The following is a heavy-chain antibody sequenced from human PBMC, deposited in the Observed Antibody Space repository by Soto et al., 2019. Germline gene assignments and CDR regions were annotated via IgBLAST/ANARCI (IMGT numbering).Heavy chain of an antibody. J-gene: IGHJ6*03. V-gene: IGHV3-7*01. Sequence: GGSLRLSCAASGFTFSSYWMSWVRQAPGKGLEWVANIKQDGSEKYYVDSVKGRFTISRDNAKNSLYLQMNSLRAEDTAVYYCARGVGGYSGYDNYYYYYMDVWGKGTTVTVSS. D-gene: IGHD5-12*01. CDR2: IKQDGSEK. CDR3: ARGVGGYSGYDNYYYYYMDV. CDR1: GFTFSSYW.